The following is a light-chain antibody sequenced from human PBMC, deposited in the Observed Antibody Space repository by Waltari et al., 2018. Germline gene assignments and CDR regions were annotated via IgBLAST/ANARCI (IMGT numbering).Light chain of an antibody. CDR3: SSYTSRITVV. CDR2: DVS. V-gene: IGLV2-14*01. J-gene: IGLJ2*01. CDR1: RSDIGASNY. Sequence: SALTQTASVSASPGPSLTISCPGTRSDIGASNYVSWYQQYPGKAPTRMIYDVSKRPSVVSNRFSGSKSGNTASLTISGLQAEDEADYYCSSYTSRITVVFGGGTKLTVL.